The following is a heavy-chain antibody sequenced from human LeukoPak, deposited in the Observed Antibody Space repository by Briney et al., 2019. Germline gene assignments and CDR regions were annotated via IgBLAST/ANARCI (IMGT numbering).Heavy chain of an antibody. J-gene: IGHJ4*02. CDR1: GFTFSSYA. CDR3: ARGEGYYDSRGYFDY. CDR2: ISYDGSNK. D-gene: IGHD3-22*01. Sequence: GGSLRLSCAASGFTFSSYAMHWVRQAPGKGLEWVAVISYDGSNKYYADSVKGRFTISRDNSKNTLYLQMNSPRAEDTAVYYCARGEGYYDSRGYFDYWGQGTLVTVSS. V-gene: IGHV3-30*04.